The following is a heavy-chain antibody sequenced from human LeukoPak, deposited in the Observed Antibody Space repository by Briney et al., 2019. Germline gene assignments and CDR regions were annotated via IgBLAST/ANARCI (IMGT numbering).Heavy chain of an antibody. J-gene: IGHJ4*02. V-gene: IGHV1-69*05. D-gene: IGHD1-26*01. CDR2: IIPIFGTA. CDR3: ARGGVGAPTAIFDY. Sequence: SVKVSCKASGGTFSSYAISWVRQAPGQGLEWMGGIIPIFGTANYAQKFQGRVTITTDESTSTAYMELSSLRSEDTAVYYCARGGVGAPTAIFDYRGQGTLVTVSS. CDR1: GGTFSSYA.